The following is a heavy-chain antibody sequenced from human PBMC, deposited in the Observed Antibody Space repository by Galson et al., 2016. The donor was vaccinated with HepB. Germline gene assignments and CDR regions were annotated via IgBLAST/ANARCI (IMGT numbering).Heavy chain of an antibody. D-gene: IGHD1-26*01. J-gene: IGHJ4*02. Sequence: SLRLSCAVSGLSFSVSAFHCVRQAPGKGLEWVALISADGTKAYYADSMKGRVTISRDNAKNTLYLQMKSLRVEDTAIYYCARGGTVGGSYWWYFDYWGQGSLVTVSA. CDR3: ARGGTVGGSYWWYFDY. CDR2: ISADGTKA. CDR1: GLSFSVSA. V-gene: IGHV3-30*04.